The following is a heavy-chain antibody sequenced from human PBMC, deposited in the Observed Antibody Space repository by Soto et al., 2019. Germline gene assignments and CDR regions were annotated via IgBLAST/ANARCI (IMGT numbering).Heavy chain of an antibody. CDR3: ARGPSGGILTGYYHRYYYGMDV. J-gene: IGHJ6*02. Sequence: ASVKVSCKASGGTFSSYAISWVRQAPGQGLEWMGGIIPIFGTANYAQKFQGRVTITADESTSTAYMELSGLRSEDTAVYYCARGPSGGILTGYYHRYYYGMDVRGQGPTGTVSS. CDR1: GGTFSSYA. V-gene: IGHV1-69*13. CDR2: IIPIFGTA. D-gene: IGHD3-9*01.